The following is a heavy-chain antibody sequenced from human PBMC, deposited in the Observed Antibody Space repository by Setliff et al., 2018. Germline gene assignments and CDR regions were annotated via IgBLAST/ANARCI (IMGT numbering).Heavy chain of an antibody. D-gene: IGHD2-2*01. V-gene: IGHV4-39*06. CDR1: DGSMTSGSYY. Sequence: PSETLSLTCSVSDGSMTSGSYYWGWIRQPPGKGLEWIGSVYYSGTAYYNPSLKSQLYMSVDTPKNQFTLKVISVTAADTAVYCCARLSCSSNSCPFDYWVQGTLVTVSS. CDR3: ARLSCSSNSCPFDY. CDR2: VYYSGTA. J-gene: IGHJ4*02.